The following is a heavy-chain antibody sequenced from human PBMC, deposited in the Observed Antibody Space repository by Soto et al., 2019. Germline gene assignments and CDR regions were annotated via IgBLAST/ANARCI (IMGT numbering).Heavy chain of an antibody. Sequence: ESGGGLVKPGGSLRLSCAASGFTFSSYSMNWVRQAPGKGLEWVSSISSSSSYIYYADSVKGRFTISRDNAKNSLYLQMNSLRAEDTAVYYCARDDYDFWSRDRTGFDPWGQGTLVTVSS. CDR1: GFTFSSYS. CDR3: ARDDYDFWSRDRTGFDP. CDR2: ISSSSSYI. J-gene: IGHJ5*02. D-gene: IGHD3-3*01. V-gene: IGHV3-21*01.